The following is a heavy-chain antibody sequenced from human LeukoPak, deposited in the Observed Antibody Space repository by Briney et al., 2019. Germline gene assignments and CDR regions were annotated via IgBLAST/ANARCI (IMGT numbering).Heavy chain of an antibody. CDR1: GGSISSYY. D-gene: IGHD6-13*01. CDR3: ASYSSSWYGGAFDY. J-gene: IGHJ4*02. Sequence: SETLSLTCTVSGGSISSYYRSWIRQPPGKGLEWIGYIYYSGSTNYNPSLKSRVTISVDTSKNQFSLKLSSVTAADTAVYYCASYSSSWYGGAFDYWGQGTLVTVSS. V-gene: IGHV4-59*08. CDR2: IYYSGST.